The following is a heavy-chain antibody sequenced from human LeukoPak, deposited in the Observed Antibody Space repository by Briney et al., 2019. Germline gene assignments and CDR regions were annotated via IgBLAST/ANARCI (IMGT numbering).Heavy chain of an antibody. CDR2: INGGGGST. Sequence: GGSLRLSCAASGFTFSSYAMNWVRQAPGKGLEWVSAINGGGGSTYSADSVKGRFTISRDNSKNTLYLQMSSLRAEDTAVYYCTKGTLTTGYSSWGQGTLVTVSS. CDR3: TKGTLTTGYSS. D-gene: IGHD5-24*01. V-gene: IGHV3-23*01. J-gene: IGHJ5*02. CDR1: GFTFSSYA.